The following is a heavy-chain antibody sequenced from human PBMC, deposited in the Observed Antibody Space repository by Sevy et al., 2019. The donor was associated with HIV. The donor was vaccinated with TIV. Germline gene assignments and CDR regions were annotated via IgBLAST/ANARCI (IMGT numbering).Heavy chain of an antibody. J-gene: IGHJ4*02. CDR2: LSFGCGEI. V-gene: IGHV3-23*01. D-gene: IGHD2-8*01. Sequence: GGSLRLSCAASGFTFSKYSMSWVRQPPGTGLEWVSTLSFGCGEINYADSVKGRFTISGDNSKSSVYLQMNNLRPEDTAVYYCAREGCTKPHDYWGQGTLVTVSS. CDR3: AREGCTKPHDY. CDR1: GFTFSKYS.